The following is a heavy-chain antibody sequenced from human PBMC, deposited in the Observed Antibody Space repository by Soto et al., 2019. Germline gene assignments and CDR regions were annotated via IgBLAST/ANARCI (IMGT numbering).Heavy chain of an antibody. CDR3: ARHAWADV. CDR1: GFTFSGYW. CDR2: INSDGSST. J-gene: IGHJ6*02. Sequence: EVQLVESGGGLVQPGGSLRLTCAASGFTFSGYWMHWVRQAPGKGLVWVSRINSDGSSTSYADSVKGRFTISRDNAKNTLYLQMTSLGAGDTAVYFCARHAWADVWGQGTTVTVSS. D-gene: IGHD3-16*01. V-gene: IGHV3-74*01.